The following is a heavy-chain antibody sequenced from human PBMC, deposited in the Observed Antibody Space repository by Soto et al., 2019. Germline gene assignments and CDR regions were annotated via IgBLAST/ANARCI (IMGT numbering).Heavy chain of an antibody. CDR2: INAGNGNT. CDR3: ARATGSYYYYYGMDV. J-gene: IGHJ6*02. CDR1: GYTFTSYG. V-gene: IGHV1-3*01. Sequence: ASVKVCCKASGYTFTSYGMHWVRQAPGQRLEWMGWINAGNGNTKYSQKFQGRVTITRDTSASTAYMELSSLRSEDTAVYYCARATGSYYYYYGMDVWGQGTTVTVSS. D-gene: IGHD1-1*01.